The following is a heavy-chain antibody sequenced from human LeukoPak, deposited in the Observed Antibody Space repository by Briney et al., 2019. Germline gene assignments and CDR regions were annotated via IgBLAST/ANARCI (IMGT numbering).Heavy chain of an antibody. CDR2: INPSSGST. D-gene: IGHD1/OR15-1a*01. CDR1: GYTFIHHF. J-gene: IGHJ4*02. CDR3: ARGTYLRSFDH. V-gene: IGHV1-46*01. Sequence: ASVKISCKASGYTFIHHFIHWLRRAPGQGPEWMGVINPSSGSTTYARDFQGNVTMTGDTSTNTVYMELRSLRSADTAIFYCARGTYLRSFDHWGQGTPVTVSS.